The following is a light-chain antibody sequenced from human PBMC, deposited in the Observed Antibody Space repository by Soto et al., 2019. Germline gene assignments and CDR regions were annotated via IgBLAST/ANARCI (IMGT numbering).Light chain of an antibody. Sequence: DIVMTQYPDSLAVSLGERATINCKSSQSVLYSSNNKNYLAWYQQKPGQPPKLLIYWASTRESGVPDRFSGSGSGTYFTLTISRLQAEDVAVYYCQQYYSTPYTFGQGTKLEIK. CDR1: QSVLYSSNNKNY. CDR2: WAS. CDR3: QQYYSTPYT. J-gene: IGKJ2*01. V-gene: IGKV4-1*01.